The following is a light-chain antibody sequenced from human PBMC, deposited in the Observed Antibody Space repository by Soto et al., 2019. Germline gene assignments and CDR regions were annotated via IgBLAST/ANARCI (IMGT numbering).Light chain of an antibody. Sequence: EIVMTQSPGTLSLSPGERATLSCRASQSVNSYLAWYQQKPGQAPRLLISDASDRATGIPDRFSGSGSGTDFTLTISRLVPEDFAVYYCQQYGDSPVTFGQGTKVEI. CDR2: DAS. V-gene: IGKV3-20*01. CDR3: QQYGDSPVT. J-gene: IGKJ1*01. CDR1: QSVNSY.